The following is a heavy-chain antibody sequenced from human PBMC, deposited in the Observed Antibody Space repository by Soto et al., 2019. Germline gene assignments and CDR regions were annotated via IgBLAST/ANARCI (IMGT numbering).Heavy chain of an antibody. V-gene: IGHV5-51*07. CDR2: IYGGDSDV. CDR1: GYDFSTFW. CDR3: ARQRDAGWFDP. J-gene: IGHJ5*02. Sequence: GESLKISCQASGYDFSTFWIVWAHQTPGKGLEWMWVIYGGDSDVTYSPSFQGQVTISVDRCRNTAYLHWSSLRASDTAIYYCARQRDAGWFDPGGQGTPVTVSS.